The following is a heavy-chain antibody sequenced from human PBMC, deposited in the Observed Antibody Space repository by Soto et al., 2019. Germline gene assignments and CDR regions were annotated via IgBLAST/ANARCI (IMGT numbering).Heavy chain of an antibody. CDR1: GGTFSSYA. Sequence: QVQLVQSGAEVQKPGSSVKVSCKASGGTFSSYAISWVRQAHGQGLEWMGGVIPIFGTANSAQKFQGRFTMTADKSTSTAYMDLSSLVSEDTAVYYCSRCLRGLFDYWGQGTLVTVSS. CDR2: VIPIFGTA. J-gene: IGHJ4*02. CDR3: SRCLRGLFDY. V-gene: IGHV1-69*06. D-gene: IGHD3-16*01.